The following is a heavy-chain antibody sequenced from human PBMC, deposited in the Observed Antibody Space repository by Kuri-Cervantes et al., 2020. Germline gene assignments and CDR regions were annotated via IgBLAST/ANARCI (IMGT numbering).Heavy chain of an antibody. CDR2: ISWNSGSI. V-gene: IGHV3-9*01. CDR3: AREKGRDSSSVDY. Sequence: GGSLRLSCVASGFNFDDYAMHWVRQAPGRGLEWVSGISWNSGSIGYADSVKGRFTISRDNAKNSLYLQMNSLRAEDTAVYYCAREKGRDSSSVDYWGQGTLVTVSS. D-gene: IGHD6-6*01. CDR1: GFNFDDYA. J-gene: IGHJ4*02.